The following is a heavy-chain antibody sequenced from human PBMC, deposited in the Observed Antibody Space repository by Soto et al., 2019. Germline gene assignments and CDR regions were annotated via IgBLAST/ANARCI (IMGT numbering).Heavy chain of an antibody. CDR2: ISGSGGST. CDR1: GFTFSSYA. Sequence: GALRLSCAASGFTFSSYAMSWVRQAPGKGLEWVSAISGSGGSTYYADSVKGRFTISRDNSKNTLYLQMNSLRAEDTAVYYCAKGVVPATVTNWFDPWGQGTLVTVSS. D-gene: IGHD2-2*01. CDR3: AKGVVPATVTNWFDP. V-gene: IGHV3-23*01. J-gene: IGHJ5*02.